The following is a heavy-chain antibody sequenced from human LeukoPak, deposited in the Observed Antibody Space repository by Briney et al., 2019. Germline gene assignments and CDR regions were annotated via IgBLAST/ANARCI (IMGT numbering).Heavy chain of an antibody. J-gene: IGHJ4*02. V-gene: IGHV4-34*01. CDR1: GGSFSGYH. D-gene: IGHD2-15*01. CDR3: ARGAEFYCSGGSCYSSYFDY. Sequence: PSETLSLTCAVYGGSFSGYHWSWIRQPPGKGLEWIGEINHSGSTNYNPSLKSRVTISVDTSKNQFSLKLSSVTAADTAVYYCARGAEFYCSGGSCYSSYFDYWGQGTLVTVSS. CDR2: INHSGST.